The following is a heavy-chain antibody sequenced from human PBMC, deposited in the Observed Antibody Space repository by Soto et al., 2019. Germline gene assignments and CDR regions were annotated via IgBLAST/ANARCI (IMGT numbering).Heavy chain of an antibody. CDR2: IKSKTDGGTT. CDR1: GLTFSNTW. D-gene: IGHD2-2*01. J-gene: IGHJ4*02. CDR3: STVGSITTAGTPFDY. V-gene: IGHV3-15*07. Sequence: EVQLVESGGDLVKPGGSLRLSCAASGLTFSNTWMNWVRRAPGKGLEWVGRIKSKTDGGTTDYAAPVKGRFTISRDESESTLYLQMNSLKTEDTAVYYCSTVGSITTAGTPFDYWGQGTLVTVSS.